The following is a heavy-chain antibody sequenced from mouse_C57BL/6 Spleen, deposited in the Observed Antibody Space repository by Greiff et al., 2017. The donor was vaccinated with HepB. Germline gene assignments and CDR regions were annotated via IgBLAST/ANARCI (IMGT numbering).Heavy chain of an antibody. CDR1: GFSLTSYG. V-gene: IGHV2-6*03. D-gene: IGHD1-1*01. CDR2: IWSDGST. Sequence: VQLQQSGPGLVAPSQSLSITCTVSGFSLTSYGVHWVRQPPGKGLEWLVVIWSDGSTTYNSALKSRLSISKDNSKSQVFLKMNSLQTDDTAMYYCARVYYYGSSYGGYAMDYWGQGTSVTVSS. J-gene: IGHJ4*01. CDR3: ARVYYYGSSYGGYAMDY.